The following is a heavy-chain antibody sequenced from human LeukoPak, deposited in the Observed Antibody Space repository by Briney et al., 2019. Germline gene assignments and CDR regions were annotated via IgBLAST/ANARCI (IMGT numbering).Heavy chain of an antibody. CDR3: ARGDSGWGGGDAFHI. CDR1: GLTFTSYW. CDR2: IKQDGTQT. D-gene: IGHD3-10*01. V-gene: IGHV3-7*01. Sequence: GGSLRLSCAASGLTFTSYWMSWVRQARRKGLEWVASIKQDGTQTYYVDSVKGRFTISRDNAKNSLYLQMNSLRVEDTAMYYWARGDSGWGGGDAFHIWGQGTMVTVSS. J-gene: IGHJ3*02.